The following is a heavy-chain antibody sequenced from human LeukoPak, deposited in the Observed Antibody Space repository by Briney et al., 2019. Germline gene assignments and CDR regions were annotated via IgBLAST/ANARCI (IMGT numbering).Heavy chain of an antibody. D-gene: IGHD2-2*01. CDR1: GYTFTDYD. CDR3: ARGGWSLGYCSSSSCLDWFDP. J-gene: IGHJ5*02. Sequence: GASVKVSCKASGYTFTDYDMHWVRQAPGQGLELMGWINPNSGGTNYAQKFQGRVTMTRDTSISTAYMELSRLRSDDTAVYYCARGGWSLGYCSSSSCLDWFDPWGQGTLVTVSS. CDR2: INPNSGGT. V-gene: IGHV1-2*02.